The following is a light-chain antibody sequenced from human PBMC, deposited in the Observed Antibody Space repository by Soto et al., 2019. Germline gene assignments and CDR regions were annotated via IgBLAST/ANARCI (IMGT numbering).Light chain of an antibody. CDR2: GVS. CDR3: CSYTTSSTLV. CDR1: SSDVGGYDY. V-gene: IGLV2-14*01. J-gene: IGLJ1*01. Sequence: QSALTQPASVSGSPGQSITISCTGTSSDVGGYDYVSWYQQHPGKAPKLIIYGVSDRPSGVSTRFSGSKSGITASLTISGLRREDEADYYCCSYTTSSTLVFGTGTKLTVL.